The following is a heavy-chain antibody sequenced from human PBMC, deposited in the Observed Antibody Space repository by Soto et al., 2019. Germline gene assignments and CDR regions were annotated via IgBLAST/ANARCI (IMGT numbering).Heavy chain of an antibody. CDR1: GFSFSTYS. Sequence: EVQLVESGGGLVQPGGSLSISWAASGFSFSTYSMNWVRQAPGKGLEWVSYISSRSYTIYYVDSVKGRFTISRDNAKNSLYLQMNSLRDEDTAVYYCARGGSSSDNGMDVWGQGTTVTVSS. J-gene: IGHJ6*02. D-gene: IGHD6-6*01. CDR3: ARGGSSSDNGMDV. V-gene: IGHV3-48*02. CDR2: ISSRSYTI.